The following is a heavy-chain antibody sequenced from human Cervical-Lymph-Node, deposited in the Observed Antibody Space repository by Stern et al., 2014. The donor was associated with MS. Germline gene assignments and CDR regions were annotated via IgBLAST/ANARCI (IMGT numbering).Heavy chain of an antibody. Sequence: VQLVESGSELKKPGASVKVSCKASGYTFTSYAMKWVRQAPGQGLEWMGWINTKTGNPTYAQGFTGRFVFSLDTSVSTAYLQISGLRAEDSAVYYCATVSSADYPYWGQGTLVTV. CDR1: GYTFTSYA. D-gene: IGHD4/OR15-4a*01. CDR3: ATVSSADYPY. J-gene: IGHJ4*02. V-gene: IGHV7-4-1*02. CDR2: INTKTGNP.